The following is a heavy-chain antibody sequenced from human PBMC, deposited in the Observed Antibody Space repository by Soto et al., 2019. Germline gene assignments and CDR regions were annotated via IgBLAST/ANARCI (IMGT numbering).Heavy chain of an antibody. Sequence: PSETLSLTCTVSGGSISSSSYYWGWIRQPPGKGLEWIGSIYYSGSTYYNPSLKSRVTISVDTSKNQFSLKLSSVTAADTAVYYCARHYDSSGYYAHFDYWGQGTLVNVSS. J-gene: IGHJ4*02. CDR1: GGSISSSSYY. V-gene: IGHV4-39*01. CDR3: ARHYDSSGYYAHFDY. CDR2: IYYSGST. D-gene: IGHD3-22*01.